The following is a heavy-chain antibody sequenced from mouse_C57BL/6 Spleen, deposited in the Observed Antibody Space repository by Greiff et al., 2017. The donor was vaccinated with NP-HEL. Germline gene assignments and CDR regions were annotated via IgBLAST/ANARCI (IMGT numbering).Heavy chain of an antibody. CDR3: ARESNWYVDV. D-gene: IGHD5-1*01. CDR1: GYSFTGYY. CDR2: INPSTGGT. V-gene: IGHV1-42*01. J-gene: IGHJ1*03. Sequence: VQLQQSGPELVKPGASVKISCKASGYSFTGYYMNWVKQSPEKSLEWIGEINPSTGGTTYNQKFKAKATLTVDKSSSTAYMQLTSLTSEDAEVYYCARESNWYVDVWGTGTTVTVSS.